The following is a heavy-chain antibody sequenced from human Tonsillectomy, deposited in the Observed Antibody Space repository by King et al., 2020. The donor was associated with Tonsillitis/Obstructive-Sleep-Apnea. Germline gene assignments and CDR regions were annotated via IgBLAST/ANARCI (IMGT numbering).Heavy chain of an antibody. V-gene: IGHV3-48*03. CDR2: ISTSGTTI. J-gene: IGHJ4*02. D-gene: IGHD2-2*01. CDR3: AREGYCPITGCNADTAPFDY. CDR1: GFTFSSFE. Sequence: VQLVESGGGLVQPGGSLRLSCAAFGFTFSSFEMSWVRQAPGRGLEWVSYISTSGTTIYYADSVRGRFTISRDNAKNSLYLQMNSLRAEDTALYYCAREGYCPITGCNADTAPFDYWGQGTLVTVSS.